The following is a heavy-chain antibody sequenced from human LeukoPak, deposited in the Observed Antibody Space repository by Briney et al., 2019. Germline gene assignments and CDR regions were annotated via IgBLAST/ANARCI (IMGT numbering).Heavy chain of an antibody. CDR1: GFIFSSYA. Sequence: PGGSLRLSCAASGFIFSSYAMHWVRQAPGKGLEYVSGISSNGGSTYYANSVKGRFTISRDNSKNTLYLQMGSLRAEDMAVYYCARDRDTYYDILTGQPLDYWGQGTLVTDSS. J-gene: IGHJ4*02. V-gene: IGHV3-64*01. CDR3: ARDRDTYYDILTGQPLDY. D-gene: IGHD3-9*01. CDR2: ISSNGGST.